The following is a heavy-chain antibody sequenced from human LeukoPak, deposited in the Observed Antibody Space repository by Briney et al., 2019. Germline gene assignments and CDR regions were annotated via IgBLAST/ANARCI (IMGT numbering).Heavy chain of an antibody. CDR1: GGSISSGSYY. J-gene: IGHJ5*02. CDR2: IYTSGST. CDR3: AREMDYDFWSGYYVHWFDP. Sequence: PSRTLSLTCTVSGGSISSGSYYWSWIRQPAGKGLEWIGRIYTSGSTNYNPSLKSRVTISVDTSMNQFSLKLSSVTAADTAVYYCAREMDYDFWSGYYVHWFDPWGQGTLVTVSS. D-gene: IGHD3-3*01. V-gene: IGHV4-61*02.